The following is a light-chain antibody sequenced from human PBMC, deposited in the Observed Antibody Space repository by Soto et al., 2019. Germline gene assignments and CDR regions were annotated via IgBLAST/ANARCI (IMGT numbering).Light chain of an antibody. CDR3: QQYNRYLTWK. CDR2: DAS. V-gene: IGKV1-5*01. J-gene: IGKJ1*01. CDR1: QSISSW. Sequence: DIQMTQSPSTLSASVGDRVTITCRASQSISSWLAWYQQKPGKAPKLLIYDASSLESGVPSRFSGSGSGTEFTLTISSLQPDDFATYYCQQYNRYLTWKFGQGTKVDIK.